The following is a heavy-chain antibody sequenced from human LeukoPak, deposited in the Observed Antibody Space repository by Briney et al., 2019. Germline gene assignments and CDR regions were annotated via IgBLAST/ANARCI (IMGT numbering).Heavy chain of an antibody. D-gene: IGHD3-22*01. CDR1: GFTFSSYE. J-gene: IGHJ3*01. CDR2: ISSSGSTI. V-gene: IGHV3-48*03. CDR3: ARSYYYDSSGYPF. Sequence: QPGGSLRLPCAASGFTFSSYEMNWVRQAPGKGLEWVSYISSSGSTIYYADSVKGRFTISRDNAKNSLYLQMNSLRAEDTAVYYCARSYYYDSSGYPFWGQGTMVTVSS.